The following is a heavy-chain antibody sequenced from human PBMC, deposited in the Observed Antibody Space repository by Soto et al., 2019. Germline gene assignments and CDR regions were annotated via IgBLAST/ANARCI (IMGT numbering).Heavy chain of an antibody. V-gene: IGHV1-8*01. CDR2: MNPNNGNP. CDR1: RLTFITYD. Sequence: GTPAKVSRKASRLTFITYDFSWVRQATGQGLEWMGWMNPNNGNPGFAQKFRGRINMTRNTSISTAYLELSTLRSDDSAVFFCARRKKRPGPSYLALWGQGTTVTVSS. J-gene: IGHJ4*02. CDR3: ARRKKRPGPSYLAL. D-gene: IGHD6-25*01.